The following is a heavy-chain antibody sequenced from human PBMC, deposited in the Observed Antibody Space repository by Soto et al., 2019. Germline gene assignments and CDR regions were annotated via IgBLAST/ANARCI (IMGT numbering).Heavy chain of an antibody. CDR1: GFTLSTHA. CDR3: AKDPPWTVGPLAMDV. Sequence: AGSLTLSCVASGFTLSTHAMSWDRQAPGKGLEWVSTFSGSGGNIYYAESVNGRLTISRDDSKNTLYLQMNSLRVEDTAVYYCAKDPPWTVGPLAMDVWGQGTTVTVSS. D-gene: IGHD2-2*01. CDR2: FSGSGGNI. J-gene: IGHJ6*02. V-gene: IGHV3-23*01.